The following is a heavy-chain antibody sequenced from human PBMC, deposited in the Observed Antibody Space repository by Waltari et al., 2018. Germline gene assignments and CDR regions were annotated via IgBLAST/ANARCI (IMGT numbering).Heavy chain of an antibody. D-gene: IGHD4-17*01. CDR2: INQDGNKR. CDR1: GFTFSSYW. J-gene: IGHJ5*01. V-gene: IGHV3-7*01. Sequence: EVHLVESGGGLVQPGGSLRLSCAASGFTFSSYWMSWVRQAPGKGRELVANINQDGNKRYYVDPVECRFTISRDNAKNSLYLQMNSLRAEDTAVYYCARDQMVTVTDDNWFDSWGQGNLVTVSS. CDR3: ARDQMVTVTDDNWFDS.